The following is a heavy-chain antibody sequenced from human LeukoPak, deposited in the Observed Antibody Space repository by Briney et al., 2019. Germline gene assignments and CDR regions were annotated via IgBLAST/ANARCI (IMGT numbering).Heavy chain of an antibody. D-gene: IGHD3-22*01. V-gene: IGHV3-21*01. J-gene: IGHJ4*02. CDR1: GFTFSSYS. Sequence: GGSLRLSCAASGFTFSSYSMNWVRQAPGKGLEWVSSISSSSSYIYYADSVKGRFTISRDNAKSSLYLQMNSLRAEDTAVYYCARDLRGARLIDSSGYYFPDYWGQGTLVTVSS. CDR3: ARDLRGARLIDSSGYYFPDY. CDR2: ISSSSSYI.